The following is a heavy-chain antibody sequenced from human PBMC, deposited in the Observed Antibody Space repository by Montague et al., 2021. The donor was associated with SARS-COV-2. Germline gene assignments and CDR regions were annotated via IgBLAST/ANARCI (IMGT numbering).Heavy chain of an antibody. Sequence: SETLSLTCTVSGGSISSYYWSWIRQPAGKGLEWIGRIYTSGSTNYNPSLKSRVTMSVDTSKNQFSLKLSSVTAADTAVYYCARDPACCSSTSCNDDAFDIWGRGTLVTVSS. J-gene: IGHJ3*02. CDR3: ARDPACCSSTSCNDDAFDI. D-gene: IGHD2-2*01. V-gene: IGHV4-4*07. CDR2: IYTSGST. CDR1: GGSISSYY.